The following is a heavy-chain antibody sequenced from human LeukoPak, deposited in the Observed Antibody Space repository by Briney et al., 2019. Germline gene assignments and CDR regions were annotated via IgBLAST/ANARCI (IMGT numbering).Heavy chain of an antibody. CDR1: GFTFSTYC. CDR2: ICPDGTVT. J-gene: IGHJ4*02. V-gene: IGHV3-74*01. Sequence: GSLNLSCAASGFTFSTYCMHWVRQAPGKGPMWVSRICPDGTVTNYADSVKARFIISRDNARNTVYLQMNSLRVEDTAVYYCVRDFRSADYWGQGTLVTVSS. CDR3: VRDFRSADY.